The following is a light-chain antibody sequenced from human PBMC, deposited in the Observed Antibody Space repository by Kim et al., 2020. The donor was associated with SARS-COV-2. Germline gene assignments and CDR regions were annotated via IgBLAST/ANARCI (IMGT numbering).Light chain of an antibody. Sequence: AGERATLSCRASQSVSSNYLAWYQQKPGQAPRLLIYDASSRATGIPDWFSGGGSGTDFTLTINRLEPEDFAVYYCQYYDTSPSWTFGQGTKVDIK. CDR3: QYYDTSPSWT. J-gene: IGKJ1*01. CDR2: DAS. V-gene: IGKV3-20*01. CDR1: QSVSSNY.